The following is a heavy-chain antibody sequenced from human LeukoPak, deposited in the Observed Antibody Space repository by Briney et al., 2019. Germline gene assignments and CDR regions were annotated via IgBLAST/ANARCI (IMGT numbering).Heavy chain of an antibody. J-gene: IGHJ5*02. CDR3: ARVGYGDYAWFDP. V-gene: IGHV4-61*02. CDR1: GGSISSGTYY. D-gene: IGHD4-17*01. CDR2: IYTSGST. Sequence: PSETLSLTCTVSGGSISSGTYYWSWIRQPAGKGLERIGRIYTSGSTNYNPSLKSRVTISVDTSKNQFFLKLSSVTAADTAVYYCARVGYGDYAWFDPWGQGTLVTVSS.